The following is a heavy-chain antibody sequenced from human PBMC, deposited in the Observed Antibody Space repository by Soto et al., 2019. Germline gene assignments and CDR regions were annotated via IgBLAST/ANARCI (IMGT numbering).Heavy chain of an antibody. D-gene: IGHD1-1*01. CDR3: ARDDEYDDNGLDY. V-gene: IGHV3-33*01. J-gene: IGHJ4*02. CDR1: GFLFSRFG. CDR2: IVNHGGRK. Sequence: QVQLVESGGGVVQPGTSLRLSCAASGFLFSRFGMHWVRQAPGKGLEWVAVIVNHGGRKDYADSVRGRFTISRDNSRNSLFLAMSSRRVEDTAIDSCARDDEYDDNGLDYWGQGTLVTVSS.